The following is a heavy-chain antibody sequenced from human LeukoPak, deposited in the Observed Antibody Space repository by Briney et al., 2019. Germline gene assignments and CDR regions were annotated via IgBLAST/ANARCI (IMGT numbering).Heavy chain of an antibody. Sequence: ASVKVSCKXSGYTFTGYYMHWVRQAPGQGLEWMGWINPNSGGTNYAQKFQGRVTMTRDTSISTAYMELSRLRSDDTAVYYCARASGSRIVYAFDIWGQGTMVTVSS. V-gene: IGHV1-2*02. D-gene: IGHD1-26*01. CDR3: ARASGSRIVYAFDI. CDR1: GYTFTGYY. J-gene: IGHJ3*02. CDR2: INPNSGGT.